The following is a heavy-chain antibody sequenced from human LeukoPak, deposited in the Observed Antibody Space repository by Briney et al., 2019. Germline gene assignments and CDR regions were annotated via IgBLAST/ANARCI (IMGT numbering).Heavy chain of an antibody. D-gene: IGHD3-22*01. CDR2: IYYSGSS. Sequence: SETLSLTCTVSGGSISSGVSYWSWIRQHPGKGLEWIAYIYYSGSSSYNPSLRSRVTISVDTSKNQFSLKLSSVTAADTAVYYCARCSADSSGYTQFDYWGQGTLVTVSS. V-gene: IGHV4-31*03. J-gene: IGHJ4*02. CDR3: ARCSADSSGYTQFDY. CDR1: GGSISSGVSY.